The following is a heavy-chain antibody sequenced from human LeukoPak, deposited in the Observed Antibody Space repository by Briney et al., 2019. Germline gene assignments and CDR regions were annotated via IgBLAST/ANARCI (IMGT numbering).Heavy chain of an antibody. V-gene: IGHV3-48*03. J-gene: IGHJ4*02. CDR2: ISSSGSTI. Sequence: GGSLRLSCAASGFTFSSYEMNWVRQALGKGLEWVSYISSSGSTIYYADSVKGRFTISRDNAKNSLYLQMNSLRAEDTAVYYCARGASWSDYWGQGTLVTVSS. CDR1: GFTFSSYE. D-gene: IGHD6-13*01. CDR3: ARGASWSDY.